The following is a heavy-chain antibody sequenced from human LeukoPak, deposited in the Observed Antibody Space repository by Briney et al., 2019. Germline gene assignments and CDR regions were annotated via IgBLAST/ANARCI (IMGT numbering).Heavy chain of an antibody. V-gene: IGHV3-23*01. D-gene: IGHD1-1*01. CDR2: ISGSGGST. CDR3: AKGQLGNDAFDI. CDR1: GFTFSSYA. Sequence: GGSLRLSCAASGFTFSSYAMSWVRQTPGKGLEWVSAISGSGGSTYYADPVKGRFTISRDNSKNTLYLQMNSLRAEDTAVYYCAKGQLGNDAFDIWGQGTMVTVSS. J-gene: IGHJ3*02.